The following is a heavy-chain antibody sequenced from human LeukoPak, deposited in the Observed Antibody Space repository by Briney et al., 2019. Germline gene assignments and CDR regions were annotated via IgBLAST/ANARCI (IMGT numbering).Heavy chain of an antibody. CDR3: ARDHRFGEPPYYMDV. D-gene: IGHD3-10*01. CDR2: IYTSGST. Sequence: SQTLSLTCTVSGGSISSGSYYWSWIRQPAGKGLEWIGRIYTSGSTNYNPSLKSRVTISVDTSKNQFSLKLSSVTAADTAVYYCARDHRFGEPPYYMDVWGKGTTVTVSS. J-gene: IGHJ6*03. V-gene: IGHV4-61*02. CDR1: GGSISSGSYY.